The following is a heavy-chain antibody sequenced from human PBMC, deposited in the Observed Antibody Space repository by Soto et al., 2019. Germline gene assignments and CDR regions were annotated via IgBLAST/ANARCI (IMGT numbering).Heavy chain of an antibody. CDR2: ISYDGSNK. CDR1: GFTFSSYG. Sequence: QVQLVESGGGVVQPGRSLRLSCAASGFTFSSYGMHCVRQAPGKGLEWVAVISYDGSNKYYADSVKGRFTISRDNSKNPLYMQMNSLRAEDTAVYYCAKASTYFDYWGQGTLVTVAS. CDR3: AKASTYFDY. J-gene: IGHJ4*02. V-gene: IGHV3-30*18.